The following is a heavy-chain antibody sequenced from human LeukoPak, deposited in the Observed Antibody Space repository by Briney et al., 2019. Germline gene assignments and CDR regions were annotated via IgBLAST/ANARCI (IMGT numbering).Heavy chain of an antibody. J-gene: IGHJ3*02. CDR3: ARDWMARGNDAFDI. D-gene: IGHD5-24*01. CDR1: GFTFSDYW. Sequence: GGSLRLSCAVSGFTFSDYWMSWVRQAPGKGLEWVANIKQDGSEKYYVDSVKGRFTISRDNAKNSLYLQMNSLRAEDTAVYYCARDWMARGNDAFDIWGQGTMVTVSS. V-gene: IGHV3-7*01. CDR2: IKQDGSEK.